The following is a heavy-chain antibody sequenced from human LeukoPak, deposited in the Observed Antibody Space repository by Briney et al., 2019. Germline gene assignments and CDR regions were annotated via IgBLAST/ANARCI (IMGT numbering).Heavy chain of an antibody. V-gene: IGHV3-23*01. CDR1: GFTFSSYA. CDR3: AKNGKDNCDMFFDY. J-gene: IGHJ4*02. Sequence: GGSLRLSCAASGFTFSSYAMTWVRQAPGKGLEWVSAISGGGGSAYYAASVKGRFTISRDSSMNTLYLQMNSLTAGDTAVYYCAKNGKDNCDMFFDYWGQGTLVTVSS. CDR2: ISGGGGSA. D-gene: IGHD1-20*01.